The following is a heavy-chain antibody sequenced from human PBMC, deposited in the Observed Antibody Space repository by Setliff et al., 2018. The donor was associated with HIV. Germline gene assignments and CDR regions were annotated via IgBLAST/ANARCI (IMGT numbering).Heavy chain of an antibody. CDR1: RFTFSTYG. CDR2: ISYDGSNK. V-gene: IGHV3-30*19. J-gene: IGHJ4*02. CDR3: ARDLPTFSGWLY. Sequence: GSLRLSCAASRFTFSTYGMHWVRQAPGKGLEWVAVISYDGSNKYYADSVKGRFTISRDNSKNTLYLQMNSLRAEDTAVYYCARDLPTFSGWLYWGQGTLVTVSS. D-gene: IGHD6-19*01.